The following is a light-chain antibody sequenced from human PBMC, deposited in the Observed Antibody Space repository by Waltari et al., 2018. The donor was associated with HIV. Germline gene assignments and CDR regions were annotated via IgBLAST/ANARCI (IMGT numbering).Light chain of an antibody. CDR3: QQYNSDFYT. Sequence: DIQMTQSPSTLSASIGDRVTLTCRASQEVNNWLAWYQQKPRKAPKLLIYKATTLEFGVPSRFSGSASGTEFTLIIDSLQPDDFATYYCQQYNSDFYTFGQGTRLEIK. J-gene: IGKJ2*01. V-gene: IGKV1-5*03. CDR2: KAT. CDR1: QEVNNW.